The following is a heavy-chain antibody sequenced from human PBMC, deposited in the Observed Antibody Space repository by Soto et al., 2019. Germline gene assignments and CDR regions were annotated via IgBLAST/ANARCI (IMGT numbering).Heavy chain of an antibody. CDR2: IYPGDSDT. V-gene: IGHV5-51*01. J-gene: IGHJ3*01. CDR1: GYXFLSYW. Sequence: EXLKISYESSGYXFLSYWLGWVRHMPGKGLEWMGIIYPGDSDTRYSPYFQGQVTISADKSISTAYLQWSSMKASDNAMYYCARPTITNDAFDVWGQGTMGTVS. CDR3: ARPTITNDAFDV. D-gene: IGHD1-20*01.